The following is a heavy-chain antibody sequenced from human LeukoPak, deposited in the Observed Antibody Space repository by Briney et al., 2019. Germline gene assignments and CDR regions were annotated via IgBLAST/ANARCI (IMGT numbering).Heavy chain of an antibody. CDR2: INPNSGDT. CDR3: ARDQAFVYCSGGTCYDDY. J-gene: IGHJ4*02. Sequence: ASVKVSCKASGYTFTGYYMHWVRQAPGQGLEWMGWINPNSGDTHYAQKFQGRVTMTRDSSINTAYMELSRLRSDDTAVYYCARDQAFVYCSGGTCYDDYWGQGSLVTVSS. D-gene: IGHD2-15*01. V-gene: IGHV1-2*02. CDR1: GYTFTGYY.